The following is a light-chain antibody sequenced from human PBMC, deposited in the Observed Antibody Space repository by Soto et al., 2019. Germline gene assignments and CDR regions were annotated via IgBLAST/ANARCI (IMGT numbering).Light chain of an antibody. V-gene: IGKV3-20*01. J-gene: IGKJ1*01. CDR3: QQYGRSPWT. Sequence: EIVLTQSPGTLSLSPGDRATLSCRASQRVSSSYLAWYQQKPGQAPGLLIYCASSRATGIPDRFSGSVSGTEFTLTISRLEPEDFAVYYCQQYGRSPWTFGQGTKVDIK. CDR2: CAS. CDR1: QRVSSSY.